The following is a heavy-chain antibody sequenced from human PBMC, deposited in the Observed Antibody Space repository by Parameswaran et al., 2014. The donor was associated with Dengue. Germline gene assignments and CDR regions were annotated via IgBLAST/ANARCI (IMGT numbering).Heavy chain of an antibody. CDR2: MNPNSGNT. D-gene: IGHD6-13*01. J-gene: IGHJ6*02. CDR3: ATLISSSSLYYYYGMDV. Sequence: WVRQAPGQGLEWMGWMNPNSGNTGYAQKFQGRVTMTRNTSISTAYMELSSLRSEDTAVYYCATLISSSSLYYYYGMDVWGQGTTVTVSS. V-gene: IGHV1-8*01.